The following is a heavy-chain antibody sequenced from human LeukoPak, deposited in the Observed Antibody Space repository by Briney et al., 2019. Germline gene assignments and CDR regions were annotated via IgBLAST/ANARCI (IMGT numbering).Heavy chain of an antibody. V-gene: IGHV4-38-2*02. D-gene: IGHD3-3*01. J-gene: IGHJ6*04. Sequence: PSETLSLTCTVSGYSVSTGYYWGWIRQPPGKGLEWIGSIYHSGSSYYSPSLKSRVTMSVDIPKNQFSLKLTSVTAADTAVYYCARATSFWDPVPALDVWGKGTTVIVSS. CDR3: ARATSFWDPVPALDV. CDR1: GYSVSTGYY. CDR2: IYHSGSS.